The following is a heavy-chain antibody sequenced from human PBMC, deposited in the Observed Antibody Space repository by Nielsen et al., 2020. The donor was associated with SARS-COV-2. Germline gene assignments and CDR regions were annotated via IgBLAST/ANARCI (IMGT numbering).Heavy chain of an antibody. D-gene: IGHD3-3*01. CDR3: AGGADFWSGTQKYYMDV. CDR2: ISYDGSNK. CDR1: GFTFSSYA. J-gene: IGHJ6*03. V-gene: IGHV3-30*09. Sequence: SCAASGFTFSSYAMHWVRQAPGKGLEWVAVISYDGSNKYYADSVKGRFAVSRDNAGNTVVLQIHSLRVEDTAVYYCAGGADFWSGTQKYYMDVWGKGTTVTVSS.